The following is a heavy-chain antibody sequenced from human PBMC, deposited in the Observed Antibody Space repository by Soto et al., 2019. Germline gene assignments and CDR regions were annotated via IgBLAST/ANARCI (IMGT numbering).Heavy chain of an antibody. CDR3: ARDPGCSGGSCYFTDAFDI. CDR1: GFTVSSNY. V-gene: IGHV3-66*01. CDR2: IYSGGST. Sequence: EVQLVESGGGLVQPGGSLRLSCAASGFTVSSNYMSGVRQAPGKGLERVPVIYSGGSTYHADSVKGRFTISRDNSKNTLYLQMNSLRVEDTAVYYCARDPGCSGGSCYFTDAFDIWGQGTMVTVSS. J-gene: IGHJ3*02. D-gene: IGHD2-15*01.